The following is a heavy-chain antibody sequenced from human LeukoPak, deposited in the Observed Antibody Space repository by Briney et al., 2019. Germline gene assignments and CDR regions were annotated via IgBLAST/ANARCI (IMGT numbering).Heavy chain of an antibody. CDR3: ADSNFDY. J-gene: IGHJ4*02. Sequence: GGSLRLSCGASGFTFSTYDINGVRQAPGKGLEWISYISSGGSAIYYADSVKGRFTISRDNAKNSLYLQMNSLRAEDTAVYYCADSNFDYWGQGTLVTVSS. CDR1: GFTFSTYD. D-gene: IGHD5-18*01. V-gene: IGHV3-48*03. CDR2: ISSGGSAI.